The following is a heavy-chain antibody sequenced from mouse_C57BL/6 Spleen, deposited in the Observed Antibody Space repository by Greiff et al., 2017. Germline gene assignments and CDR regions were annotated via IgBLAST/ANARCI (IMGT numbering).Heavy chain of an antibody. Sequence: DVHLVVSGGGLVQPKGSLKLSCAASGFSFNTYAMNWVRQAPGKGLEWVARIRSKSNNYATYYADSVKDRFTISRDDSESMLYLQMNNLKTEDTAMYYCVRHDYASYYCDYWGQGTTLTVSS. CDR1: GFSFNTYA. D-gene: IGHD2-13*01. CDR3: VRHDYASYYCDY. CDR2: IRSKSNNYAT. V-gene: IGHV10-1*01. J-gene: IGHJ2*01.